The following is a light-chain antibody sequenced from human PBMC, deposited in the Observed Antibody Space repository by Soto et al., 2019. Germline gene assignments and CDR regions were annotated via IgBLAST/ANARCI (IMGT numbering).Light chain of an antibody. CDR2: LAS. Sequence: EIVMAQSPASLSVSPGERATLSCRASESVGRNLAWYQQKPGQAPRLLISLASTRATGIPARFSGSGSGTEFTLNISSLQTEDFAVYYCKQCSNWPRTFGKGNTGDIK. V-gene: IGKV3-15*01. CDR3: KQCSNWPRT. J-gene: IGKJ1*01. CDR1: ESVGRN.